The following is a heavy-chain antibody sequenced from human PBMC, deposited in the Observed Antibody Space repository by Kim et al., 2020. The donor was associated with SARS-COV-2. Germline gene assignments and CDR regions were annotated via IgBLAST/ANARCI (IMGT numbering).Heavy chain of an antibody. CDR1: GFTFSSYS. CDR3: ARGGRRARYCSGGSCDGYFQH. CDR2: ISSSSSYI. D-gene: IGHD2-15*01. Sequence: GGSLRLSCAASGFTFSSYSMNWVRQAPGKGLEWVSSISSSSSYIYYADSVKGRFTISRDNAKNSLYLQMNSLRAEDTAVYYCARGGRRARYCSGGSCDGYFQHWGQGTLVTVSS. J-gene: IGHJ1*01. V-gene: IGHV3-21*01.